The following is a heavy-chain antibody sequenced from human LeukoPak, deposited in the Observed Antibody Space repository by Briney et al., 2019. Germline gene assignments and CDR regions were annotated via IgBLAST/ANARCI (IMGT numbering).Heavy chain of an antibody. Sequence: GGSLRLSCAASGFTFSSYAMSWVRQAPGKGLEWVSAVSGSGGTTYYADSVKGRSTISGDNSNNTLYLQMNSLRDEDTALYYCAKAGIGVVGYFDYWGQGTLVTVSS. V-gene: IGHV3-23*01. J-gene: IGHJ4*02. CDR3: AKAGIGVVGYFDY. CDR2: VSGSGGTT. D-gene: IGHD6-19*01. CDR1: GFTFSSYA.